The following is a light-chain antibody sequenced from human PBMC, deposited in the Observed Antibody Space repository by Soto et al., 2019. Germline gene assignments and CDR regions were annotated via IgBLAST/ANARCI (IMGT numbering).Light chain of an antibody. CDR1: QSIGSW. Sequence: DIQMTQSPSALSASVGDRVTITCRASQSIGSWLAWYPQKPGKAPKLLIYDASTLESGVPSTFSGSGSGTEFTLTISSLQPDDFATYDGQQYNSSPWTFGQGNKVEIK. CDR2: DAS. J-gene: IGKJ1*01. CDR3: QQYNSSPWT. V-gene: IGKV1-5*01.